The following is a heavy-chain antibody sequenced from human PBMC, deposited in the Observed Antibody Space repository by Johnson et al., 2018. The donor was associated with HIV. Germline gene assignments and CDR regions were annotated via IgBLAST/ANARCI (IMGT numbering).Heavy chain of an antibody. D-gene: IGHD3-22*01. J-gene: IGHJ3*02. CDR3: AKDRAHSSNYLDAFDI. CDR2: ISYDGSNK. Sequence: QVQLVESGGGVVQPGRSLRLSCAASGFTFSSYAMHWVRQAPGKGLEWVAVISYDGSNKYYADSVKGRFTISRDNSKKTLDLQMNSLRAEDTAVYYCAKDRAHSSNYLDAFDIWGQGTMVTVSS. V-gene: IGHV3-30*04. CDR1: GFTFSSYA.